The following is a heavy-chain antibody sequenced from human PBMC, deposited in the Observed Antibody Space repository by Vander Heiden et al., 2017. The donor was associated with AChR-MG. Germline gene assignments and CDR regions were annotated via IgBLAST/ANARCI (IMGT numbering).Heavy chain of an antibody. D-gene: IGHD3-3*01. Sequence: QVQLVESGGGVVQPGRSLRLSCAASGFTFSSYGMHWVRQAPGKGLGWVAVIWYDGSNKSYADSVKGRFTISRDNSKNTLYLQMNSLRAEDTAVYYCARDSAHKSEYYDFWSGYYDAFDIWGQGTMVTVSS. V-gene: IGHV3-33*01. CDR3: ARDSAHKSEYYDFWSGYYDAFDI. CDR1: GFTFSSYG. CDR2: IWYDGSNK. J-gene: IGHJ3*02.